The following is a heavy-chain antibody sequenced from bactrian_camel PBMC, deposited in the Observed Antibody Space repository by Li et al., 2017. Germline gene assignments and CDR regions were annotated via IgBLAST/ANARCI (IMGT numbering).Heavy chain of an antibody. V-gene: IGHV3S53*01. Sequence: HVQLVESGGGSVQAGGSLRLSCAASGYRYRTYCMGWFRQAPGKEREGVAVIDSSGSTTIADSVKGRFTISRDNAKNTLYLQMNSLKTEDTAVYYCATAGNYHWGQGTQVTVS. D-gene: IGHD2*01. CDR1: GYRYRTYC. CDR2: IDSSGST. CDR3: ATAGNYH. J-gene: IGHJ4*01.